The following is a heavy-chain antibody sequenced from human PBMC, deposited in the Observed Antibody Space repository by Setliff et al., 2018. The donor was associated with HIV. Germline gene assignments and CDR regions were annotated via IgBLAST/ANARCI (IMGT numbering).Heavy chain of an antibody. CDR2: ISAYSGNG. D-gene: IGHD4-17*01. CDR1: GYTLSDYG. V-gene: IGHV1-18*01. J-gene: IGHJ4*02. Sequence: ASVKVSCKAPGYTLSDYGMTWVRQAPGQGLEWMAWISAYSGNGKFAQKFQGRVTVTRDTSTSTAYMELTSLRSDDTAVYYCARTIDYGDYEPLDYWGQGTLVTVSS. CDR3: ARTIDYGDYEPLDY.